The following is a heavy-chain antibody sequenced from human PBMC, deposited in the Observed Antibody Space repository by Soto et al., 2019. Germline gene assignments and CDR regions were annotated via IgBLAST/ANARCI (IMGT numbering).Heavy chain of an antibody. CDR3: AKDGIAFRWYDAFDI. J-gene: IGHJ3*02. CDR1: GFTFSSYG. CDR2: ISYDGSNK. V-gene: IGHV3-30*18. Sequence: QVQLVASGGGVVQPGRSLRLSCAASGFTFSSYGMHWVRQAPGKGLEWVAVISYDGSNKYYADSVKGRFTISRDNSKNTLYLQMNSLRAEDTAVYYCAKDGIAFRWYDAFDIWGQGTMVTVSS. D-gene: IGHD2-15*01.